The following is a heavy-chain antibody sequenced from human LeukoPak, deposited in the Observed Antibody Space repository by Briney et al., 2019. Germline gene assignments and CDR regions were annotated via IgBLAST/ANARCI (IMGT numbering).Heavy chain of an antibody. Sequence: SETLSLTCTVSSGSISSYYWSWIRQPPGKGLEWIGYIYYSGGTNYNPSLKSRVTISVDTSKNQFSLKLSSVTAADTAVYYCARHRGNYYGSGSYYNYWYFDLWGRGTLVTVSS. CDR3: ARHRGNYYGSGSYYNYWYFDL. D-gene: IGHD3-10*01. CDR1: SGSISSYY. V-gene: IGHV4-59*08. J-gene: IGHJ2*01. CDR2: IYYSGGT.